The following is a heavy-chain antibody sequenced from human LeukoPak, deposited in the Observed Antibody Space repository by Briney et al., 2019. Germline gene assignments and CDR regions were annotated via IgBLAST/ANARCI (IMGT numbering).Heavy chain of an antibody. CDR3: ARAGRNDASLGMDV. Sequence: GGCLRLSCVASGFTFSSYAMHWFRQAPGKGLEYVSGISSNGGSTYYANSVKDRFNISRDNSKNTLYLQMGSLRAEDTAVYHCARAGRNDASLGMDVWGQGTTVTVSS. D-gene: IGHD1-1*01. J-gene: IGHJ6*02. CDR1: GFTFSSYA. V-gene: IGHV3-64*01. CDR2: ISSNGGST.